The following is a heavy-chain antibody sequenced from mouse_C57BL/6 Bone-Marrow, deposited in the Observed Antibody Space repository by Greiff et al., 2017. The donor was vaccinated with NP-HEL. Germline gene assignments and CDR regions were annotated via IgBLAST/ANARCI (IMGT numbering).Heavy chain of an antibody. D-gene: IGHD1-1*01. CDR2: INPNNGGT. CDR1: GYTFTDYY. CDR3: ARARGYYYGSSYGYFDV. V-gene: IGHV1-26*01. J-gene: IGHJ1*03. Sequence: EVQLQQSGPELVKPGASVKISCKASGYTFTDYYMNWVKQSHGKSLEWIGDINPNNGGTSYNQKFKGKATLTVDKSSSTAYMELRSLTSEDSAVYYCARARGYYYGSSYGYFDVWGTGTTVTVSS.